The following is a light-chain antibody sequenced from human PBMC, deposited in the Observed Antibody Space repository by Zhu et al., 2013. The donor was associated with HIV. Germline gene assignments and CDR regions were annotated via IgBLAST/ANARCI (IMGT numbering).Light chain of an antibody. V-gene: IGKV3-15*01. J-gene: IGKJ2*01. CDR1: QSVSSK. CDR2: GAS. CDR3: QQSYSTPYT. Sequence: EIVMTQSPATLSVSPGERATLSCRASQSVSSKLAWYQQKPGQAPRLLIYGASTRATGVPARFSGSGSGTDFTLTISSLQPEDFATYYCQQSYSTPYTFGQGTKLEIK.